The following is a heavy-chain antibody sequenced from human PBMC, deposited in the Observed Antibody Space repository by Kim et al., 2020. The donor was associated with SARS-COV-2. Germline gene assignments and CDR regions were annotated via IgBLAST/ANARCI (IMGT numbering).Heavy chain of an antibody. D-gene: IGHD3-9*01. CDR2: ISAYNGNT. J-gene: IGHJ4*02. V-gene: IGHV1-18*01. CDR3: ARVGGPYYDILTGYYNVMGY. CDR1: GYTFTSYG. Sequence: ASVKVSCKASGYTFTSYGISWVRQAPGQGLEWMGWISAYNGNTNYAQKLQGRVTMTTDTSTSTAYMELRSLRSDDTAVYYCARVGGPYYDILTGYYNVMGYWGQGTLSPSPQ.